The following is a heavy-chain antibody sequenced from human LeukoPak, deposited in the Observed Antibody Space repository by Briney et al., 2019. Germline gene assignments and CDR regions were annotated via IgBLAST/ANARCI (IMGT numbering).Heavy chain of an antibody. J-gene: IGHJ4*02. CDR3: LRGDRRDY. Sequence: GGSLRLSCAASGFTFSNYWMHWVRHAPGKGLEWVSSIDSSGGYMFYADSVKGRFIISRDNAKDSLYLQMNSLRVEDTAVYYCLRGDRRDYWGQGTLVTVSS. CDR2: IDSSGGYM. V-gene: IGHV3-21*06. CDR1: GFTFSNYW.